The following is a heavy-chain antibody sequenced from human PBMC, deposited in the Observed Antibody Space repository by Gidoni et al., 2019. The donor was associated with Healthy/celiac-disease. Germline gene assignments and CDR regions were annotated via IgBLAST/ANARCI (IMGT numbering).Heavy chain of an antibody. J-gene: IGHJ4*02. V-gene: IGHV4-61*02. D-gene: IGHD3-10*01. CDR2: IYTSGST. Sequence: QVQLQESGPGLVKPSQTLSLTCTVSGGSISSGSYYWSWIRQPAGKGLEWIGRIYTSGSTNYNPSLKGRVTISVDTSKNQFSLKLSSVTAADTAVYYCARGMVRGVIGYWGQGTLVTVSS. CDR3: ARGMVRGVIGY. CDR1: GGSISSGSYY.